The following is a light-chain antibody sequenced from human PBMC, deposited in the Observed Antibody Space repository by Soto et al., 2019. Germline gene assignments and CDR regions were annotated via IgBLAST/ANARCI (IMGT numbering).Light chain of an antibody. J-gene: IGKJ2*01. CDR1: QSVSSN. CDR2: GAS. Sequence: EIVMTQSPATLSVSPGERATLSCRASQSVSSNLAWYQQKPGQAPRLLIYGASTRATGIPARFSGSGSGTEFTLTISSLQSEDFAVYYCQQYKNWPPSYTFGQGTQLEIK. CDR3: QQYKNWPPSYT. V-gene: IGKV3-15*01.